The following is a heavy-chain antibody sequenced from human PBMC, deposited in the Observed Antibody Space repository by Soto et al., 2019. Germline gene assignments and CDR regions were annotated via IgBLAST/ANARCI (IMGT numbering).Heavy chain of an antibody. V-gene: IGHV1-46*01. CDR2: VNPSGGST. D-gene: IGHD1-7*01. Sequence: GASVKVSCKASGYIFTDYYMHWVRQAPGQGLEWMGIVNPSGGSTTDAQTFQGRVSMTSNTSTSTVYMELSSLRSEDTAVYYCARGTTGTQIPYYYYYGIDVWGQGTTVTVSS. J-gene: IGHJ6*02. CDR1: GYIFTDYY. CDR3: ARGTTGTQIPYYYYYGIDV.